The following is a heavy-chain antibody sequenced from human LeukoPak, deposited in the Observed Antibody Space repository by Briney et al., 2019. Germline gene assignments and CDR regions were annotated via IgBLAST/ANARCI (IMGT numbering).Heavy chain of an antibody. CDR3: CHSLSGRTGAFDI. D-gene: IGHD2-21*01. Sequence: PSQTLSLTCAISGDNVSNNSAAWNWIRQSPSRGLEWLGRTYYRSKWSNDYAVSVKSRIIINPDTSKNQFSLQLNSVTPEDTAVYYCCHSLSGRTGAFDIWGQGTMVTVSS. CDR2: TYYRSKWSN. J-gene: IGHJ3*02. V-gene: IGHV6-1*01. CDR1: GDNVSNNSAA.